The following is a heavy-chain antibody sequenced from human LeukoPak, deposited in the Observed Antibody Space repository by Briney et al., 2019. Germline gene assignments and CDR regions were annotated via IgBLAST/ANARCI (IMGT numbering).Heavy chain of an antibody. V-gene: IGHV1-46*01. CDR2: INPSGGST. J-gene: IGHJ4*02. CDR3: GSGGVASIDY. D-gene: IGHD3-3*01. CDR1: GYTFTSYY. Sequence: ASVKVSCKASGYTFTSYYMHWVRQALGQGLEWMGIINPSGGSTSYAQRFQGRVTMTRDTSTSTVYMELSSLRSEDTAVYYCGSGGVASIDYWGQGTLVTVSS.